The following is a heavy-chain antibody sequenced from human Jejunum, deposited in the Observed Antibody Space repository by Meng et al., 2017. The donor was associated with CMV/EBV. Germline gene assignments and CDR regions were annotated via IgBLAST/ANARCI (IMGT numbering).Heavy chain of an antibody. D-gene: IGHD2-15*01. CDR2: ICSGDTT. CDR1: GFSVGISH. V-gene: IGHV3-53*01. Sequence: SCKVSGFSVGISHMNWVRQAPGKGLEWVSVICSGDTTHYADSVKSRFIISRDNSMNTLYLQMDSLRAEDTAVYYCVVGHDSRKVAYWGQGTLVTVSS. CDR3: VVGHDSRKVAY. J-gene: IGHJ4*02.